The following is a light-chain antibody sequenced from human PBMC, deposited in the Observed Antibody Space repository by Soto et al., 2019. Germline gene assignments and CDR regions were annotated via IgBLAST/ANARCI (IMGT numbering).Light chain of an antibody. Sequence: DIVMTQSPDSLAVSLGERATINCKSSQSVLYSSNNKNYLAWYRQKSGKPPKLLIYWASTRESGVPDRFSGSGSGTDFTLTISTLQAEDVAVYYCQQYYSTPLPFGGGTKVEIQ. CDR2: WAS. CDR3: QQYYSTPLP. J-gene: IGKJ4*01. CDR1: QSVLYSSNNKNY. V-gene: IGKV4-1*01.